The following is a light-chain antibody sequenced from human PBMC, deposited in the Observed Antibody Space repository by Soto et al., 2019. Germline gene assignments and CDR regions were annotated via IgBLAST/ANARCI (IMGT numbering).Light chain of an antibody. CDR2: AAS. Sequence: DIQMTQSPSSLSASVGDRVTITCRASQSISNNLNWYHQKPGKPPKLLIYAASTLQSGVPSRFSGGGSGTDFTLTINSLQPEDVATYYCQQTYSSSTFGPWTKVDIK. V-gene: IGKV1-39*01. J-gene: IGKJ3*01. CDR1: QSISNN. CDR3: QQTYSSST.